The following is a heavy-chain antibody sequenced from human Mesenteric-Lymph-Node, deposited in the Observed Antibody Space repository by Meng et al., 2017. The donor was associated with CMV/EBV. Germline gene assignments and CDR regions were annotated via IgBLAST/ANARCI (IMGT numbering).Heavy chain of an antibody. D-gene: IGHD3-22*01. J-gene: IGHJ4*02. CDR2: LNPSSGVS. V-gene: IGHV1-2*02. Sequence: ASVKVSCKASGFTLTGYYMHWLRQAPGQGPEWMGRLNPSSGVSTYAQTFQGRVTMTRDTSISTFYMELHGLTSDDTAVYYCVRSQMYYYDSSDYTQAGYWGQGTLVTVSS. CDR1: GFTLTGYY. CDR3: VRSQMYYYDSSDYTQAGY.